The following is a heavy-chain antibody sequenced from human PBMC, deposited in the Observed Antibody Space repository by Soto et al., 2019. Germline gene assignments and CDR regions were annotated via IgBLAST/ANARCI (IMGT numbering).Heavy chain of an antibody. CDR1: GVTFSSYG. CDR3: AREWYCSSTSCFNCSPLDY. J-gene: IGHJ4*02. V-gene: IGHV3-33*01. D-gene: IGHD2-2*01. CDR2: IWYDGSNK. Sequence: HPGGSLRLSCAASGVTFSSYGMHWVRQAPGKGLEWVAVIWYDGSNKYYADSVKGRFTISRDNSKNTLYLQMNSLRAEDTAVYYCAREWYCSSTSCFNCSPLDYWGQGTLVTVSS.